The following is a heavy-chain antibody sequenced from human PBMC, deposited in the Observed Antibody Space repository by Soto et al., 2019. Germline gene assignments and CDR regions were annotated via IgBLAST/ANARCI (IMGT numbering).Heavy chain of an antibody. D-gene: IGHD3-3*01. CDR2: ISGSGGST. V-gene: IGHV3-23*01. CDR1: GFTFSSYA. J-gene: IGHJ4*02. Sequence: EVQLLESGGGLVQPGGSLRLSCAASGFTFSSYAMSWVRQAPGKGLEWVSAISGSGGSTYYADSVKGRFTISRDNSKTTLYLQMNSLRAEDTAVYYCAKGGYDFWSGSTPGYFDYWGQGTLVTVSS. CDR3: AKGGYDFWSGSTPGYFDY.